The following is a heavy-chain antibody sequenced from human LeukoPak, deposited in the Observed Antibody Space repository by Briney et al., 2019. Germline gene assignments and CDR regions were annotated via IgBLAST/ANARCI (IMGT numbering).Heavy chain of an antibody. CDR2: INNGVST. CDR3: AKGVSTGVQAFDY. J-gene: IGHJ4*02. Sequence: GGSLRLSCAASGFTVSSNYMNWVRQAPGKGLEWVSGINNGVSTYYADSVKGRFTISRDNSKNTLYLQMNSLRAEDTAVYYCAKGVSTGVQAFDYWGQGTLVTVSS. D-gene: IGHD4-23*01. V-gene: IGHV3-53*01. CDR1: GFTVSSNY.